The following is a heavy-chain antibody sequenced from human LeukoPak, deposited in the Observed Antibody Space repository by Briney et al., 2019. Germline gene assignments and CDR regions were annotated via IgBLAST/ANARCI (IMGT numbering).Heavy chain of an antibody. CDR1: GFTFSSYA. CDR3: AKDSSSSWRIYNWFDP. V-gene: IGHV3-23*01. CDR2: ISGSGGST. Sequence: GGSLRLSCAASGFTFSSYAMGWVRQAPGKGLEWVSAISGSGGSTYYADSVKGRFTISRDNSKNTLYLQMNSLRAEDTAVYYCAKDSSSSWRIYNWFDPWGQGTLVTVSS. D-gene: IGHD6-13*01. J-gene: IGHJ5*02.